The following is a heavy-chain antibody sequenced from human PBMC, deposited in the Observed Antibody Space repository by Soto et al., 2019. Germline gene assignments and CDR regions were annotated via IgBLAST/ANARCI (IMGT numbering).Heavy chain of an antibody. CDR2: ISPMFGAA. D-gene: IGHD3-10*01. V-gene: IGHV1-69*19. J-gene: IGHJ4*02. Sequence: QVQLVQSGAEMKKPGSSVKVSCQSSGGTFNTYAMNWVRQAPGQGPEWMGDISPMFGAANYAPKCQGRVTITADETTGTSYMQLSSLTSEETALYFCAREVQVHTPGFGYWGQGTLVTVSS. CDR1: GGTFNTYA. CDR3: AREVQVHTPGFGY.